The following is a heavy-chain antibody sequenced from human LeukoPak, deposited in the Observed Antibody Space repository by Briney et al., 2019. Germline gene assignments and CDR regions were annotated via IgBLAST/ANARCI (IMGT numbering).Heavy chain of an antibody. CDR1: GFTFSDYY. J-gene: IGHJ4*02. D-gene: IGHD3-22*01. V-gene: IGHV3-11*01. CDR2: ISSSGSII. Sequence: GGSLRLSCAASGFTFSDYYMSWIRQAPGKGLEWVSYISSSGSIIYYADSVKGRFTISRDNAKNSLYLQMKSLRAEDTAVYYCARDGDYYDSRSPSGYWGQGTLVTVSS. CDR3: ARDGDYYDSRSPSGY.